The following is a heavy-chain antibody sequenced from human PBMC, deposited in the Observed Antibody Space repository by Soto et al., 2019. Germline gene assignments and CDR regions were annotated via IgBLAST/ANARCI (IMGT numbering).Heavy chain of an antibody. J-gene: IGHJ6*03. V-gene: IGHV1-8*01. Sequence: ASVKVSCKASGYTFTSYDINWVRQATGQGLEWMGWMNPNSGNTGYAQKFQGRVTMTRNTSISTAYMELSSLRSEDTAVYYCAALAAAGTLYYYYMDVWGQGTMVTVSS. D-gene: IGHD6-13*01. CDR3: AALAAAGTLYYYYMDV. CDR2: MNPNSGNT. CDR1: GYTFTSYD.